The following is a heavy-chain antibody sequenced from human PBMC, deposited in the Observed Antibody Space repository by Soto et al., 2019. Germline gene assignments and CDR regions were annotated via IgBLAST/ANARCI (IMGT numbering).Heavy chain of an antibody. CDR1: GGSISSGGYY. CDR2: IYYSGST. V-gene: IGHV4-30-4*08. D-gene: IGHD3-10*01. J-gene: IGHJ5*02. Sequence: SETLSLTCTVSGGSISSGGYYWSWIRQHPGKGLEWIGYIYYSGSTYYNPSLKSRVTISVDTSKNQFSLKLSSVTAADTAVYYCARDHFLGPMADPWGQGTLVTVSS. CDR3: ARDHFLGPMADP.